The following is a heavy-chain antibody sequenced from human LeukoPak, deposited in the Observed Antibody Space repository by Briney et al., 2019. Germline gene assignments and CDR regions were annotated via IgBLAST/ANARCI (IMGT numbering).Heavy chain of an antibody. V-gene: IGHV3-23*01. D-gene: IGHD5-18*01. CDR3: AKQGERGYSYGLPSFGS. CDR2: ISGSGGST. J-gene: IGHJ5*01. CDR1: GFTFSSYA. Sequence: QAGGSLRLSCAASGFTFSSYAMSWVRQAPGEGLEWVSAISGSGGSTYYADSVKGRFTISRDNSKNTLYLQMNSLRAEDTAVYYCAKQGERGYSYGLPSFGSWGQGTLVTVSS.